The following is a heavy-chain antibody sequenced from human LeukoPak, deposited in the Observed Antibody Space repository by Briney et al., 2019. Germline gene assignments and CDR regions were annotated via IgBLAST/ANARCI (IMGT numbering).Heavy chain of an antibody. V-gene: IGHV4-34*01. CDR2: INHSGST. J-gene: IGHJ4*02. D-gene: IGHD6-19*01. Sequence: SETLSLTCAVYGGSFSGYYWSWIRQPPGKGLEWIGEINHSGSTNYNPSLKSRVTISVDTSKNQFSLKLSSVTAADTAVYYCARARIAVAGSPDYWGQGTLVTVSS. CDR3: ARARIAVAGSPDY. CDR1: GGSFSGYY.